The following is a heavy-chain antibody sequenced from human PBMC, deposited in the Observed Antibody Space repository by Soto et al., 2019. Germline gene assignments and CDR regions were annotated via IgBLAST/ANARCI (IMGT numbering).Heavy chain of an antibody. CDR3: ATLYSSSYYYYYGMDV. V-gene: IGHV5-10-1*01. CDR1: GYSFTSYW. D-gene: IGHD6-6*01. Sequence: GESLKISCKGSGYSFTSYWISWVRQVPGKGLEWMGRIDPSDSYTNYSPSFQGHVTISADKSISTAYLQWSSLKASDTAMYYCATLYSSSYYYYYGMDVSGQGTTVTVSS. CDR2: IDPSDSYT. J-gene: IGHJ6*02.